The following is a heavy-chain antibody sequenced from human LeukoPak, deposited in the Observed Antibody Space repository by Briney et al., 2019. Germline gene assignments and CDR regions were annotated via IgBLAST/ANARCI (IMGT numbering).Heavy chain of an antibody. CDR1: ESSFDNFA. Sequence: SVKVSCKTSESSFDNFAFSWVRQAPGQGLEFMGRVIPILNRSNYAQKFKDRVTITADKSTATAYMELSSLRSDDTAVYYCAREWDLSSGNFYVPYFDSWGQGTLVTVSS. V-gene: IGHV1-69*04. CDR2: VIPILNRS. CDR3: AREWDLSSGNFYVPYFDS. D-gene: IGHD3-10*01. J-gene: IGHJ4*02.